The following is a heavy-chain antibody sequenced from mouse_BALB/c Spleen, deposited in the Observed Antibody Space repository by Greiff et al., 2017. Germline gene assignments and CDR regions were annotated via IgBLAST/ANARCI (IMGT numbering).Heavy chain of an antibody. V-gene: IGHV5-17*02. CDR2: ISSGSSTI. CDR1: GFTFSSFG. J-gene: IGHJ2*01. CDR3: AKGGYGNYCDY. D-gene: IGHD2-1*01. Sequence: EVQVVESGGGLVQPGGSRKLSCAASGFTFSSFGMHWVRQAPEKGLEWVAYISSGSSTIYYADTVKGRFTISRDNPKNTLFLQMTSLRSEDTAMYYCAKGGYGNYCDYWGQGTTLTVSS.